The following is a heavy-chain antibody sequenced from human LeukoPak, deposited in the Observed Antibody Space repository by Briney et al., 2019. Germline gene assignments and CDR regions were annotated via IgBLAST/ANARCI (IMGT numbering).Heavy chain of an antibody. V-gene: IGHV4-39*02. J-gene: IGHJ4*02. D-gene: IGHD6-19*01. Sequence: SSETLSLTCTVSGGSISGSSYYWGWIRQPPGKGLEWIGSIYYSGSTYDNPSLKSRVTISVDTSKNHFSLKLSSVTAADTAFYYCARDRDSSGWFDYWGQGALVTVSS. CDR1: GGSISGSSYY. CDR2: IYYSGST. CDR3: ARDRDSSGWFDY.